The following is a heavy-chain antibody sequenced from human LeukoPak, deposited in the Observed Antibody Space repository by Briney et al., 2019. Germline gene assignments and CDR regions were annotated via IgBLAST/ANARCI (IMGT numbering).Heavy chain of an antibody. J-gene: IGHJ6*02. CDR1: GYSISSGNY. CDR2: IYNSGNT. CDR3: ARDVSSSWPSRYYYYGMDV. D-gene: IGHD6-13*01. Sequence: PSETLSLTCTVSGYSISSGNYWGWTRQPPGKGLEWIGSIYNSGNTNYNPSLNSRVTISVDTSKNQFSLKLSSVTAAGTAVYYCARDVSSSWPSRYYYYGMDVWGQGTTVTVSS. V-gene: IGHV4-38-2*02.